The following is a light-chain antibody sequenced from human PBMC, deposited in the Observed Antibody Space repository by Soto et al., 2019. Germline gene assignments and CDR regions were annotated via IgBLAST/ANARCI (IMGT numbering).Light chain of an antibody. CDR3: HLSGRSPLLT. CDR2: GAS. Sequence: EIMLTQSPGTLSLSPGERATLSCRASQSVSGVYLAWYQQRPGQAPKLLIYGASSRATGLPDRFSGSGSGADYTLTISRLEPEDSAAYVCHLSGRSPLLTFGGGTTVEIK. CDR1: QSVSGVY. V-gene: IGKV3-20*01. J-gene: IGKJ4*01.